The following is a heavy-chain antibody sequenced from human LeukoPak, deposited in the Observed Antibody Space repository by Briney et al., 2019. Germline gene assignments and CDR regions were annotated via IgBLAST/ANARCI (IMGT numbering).Heavy chain of an antibody. J-gene: IGHJ4*02. CDR3: ARDPTSYYYDSSGYPNDY. Sequence: ASVKVSCKASGYTFTGYYMHWVRQAPGQGLEWMGWINPNSGGTNYAQKFQGRVTMTRDTSISTAYTELSRLRSDDTAVYYCARDPTSYYYDSSGYPNDYWGQGTLVTVSS. CDR2: INPNSGGT. D-gene: IGHD3-22*01. V-gene: IGHV1-2*02. CDR1: GYTFTGYY.